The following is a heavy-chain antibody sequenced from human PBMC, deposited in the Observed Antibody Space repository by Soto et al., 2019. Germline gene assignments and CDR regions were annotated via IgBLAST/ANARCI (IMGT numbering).Heavy chain of an antibody. CDR3: ARYSGSYSRGLDY. V-gene: IGHV3-72*01. CDR1: GFTFSDHY. Sequence: EVQLVESGGGLVQPGGSLRLSCAASGFTFSDHYMDWVRQAPGKGLEWVGRIRNKANSYNTEYAASVKGRFTISRDDSRNSLYLQRNSLKTEDTAVFCCARYSGSYSRGLDYWGQGTPVSVSS. J-gene: IGHJ4*02. CDR2: IRNKANSYNT. D-gene: IGHD1-26*01.